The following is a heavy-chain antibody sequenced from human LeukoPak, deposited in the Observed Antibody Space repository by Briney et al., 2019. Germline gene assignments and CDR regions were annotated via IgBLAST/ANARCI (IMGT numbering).Heavy chain of an antibody. V-gene: IGHV6-1*01. D-gene: IGHD6-13*01. CDR2: TYYRSRWTF. Sequence: QTLSLTCAISGDSVSSNIAAWNWFRQSPSRGLEWLGRTYYRSRWTFEYAVSVRGRITFKSDTSKNQVSLHLTSVTPDDTALYYCARDLSAGADYWGQGILVTVSS. J-gene: IGHJ4*02. CDR1: GDSVSSNIAA. CDR3: ARDLSAGADY.